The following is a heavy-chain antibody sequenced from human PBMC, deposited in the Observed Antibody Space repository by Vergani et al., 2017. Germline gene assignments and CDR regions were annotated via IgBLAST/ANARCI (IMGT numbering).Heavy chain of an antibody. J-gene: IGHJ3*02. CDR1: GFSFNSYW. CDR2: ISSSSSYI. Sequence: DVHLAESGGGFFQPGGSLRLSCSASGFSFNSYWMHWVRQVPGKGLLWVSSISSSSSYIHYSDSLKGRFTISRDNAKSSLYLQMNSLRAEDTAVYHCARPSAPGNYDALDIWGQGTMVTVSS. D-gene: IGHD4-11*01. CDR3: ARPSAPGNYDALDI. V-gene: IGHV3-21*01.